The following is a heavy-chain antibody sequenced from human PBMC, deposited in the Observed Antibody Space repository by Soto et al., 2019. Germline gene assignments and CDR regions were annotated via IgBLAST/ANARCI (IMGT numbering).Heavy chain of an antibody. Sequence: QVQLQESGPGLVKPSETLSLTCTVSGGSINSNYWSWIRQPPGKGLEWIGYIYYSGTTNYNPSLRGRVTISVATSKNQFSLKLSPLPAADPAVYCCVTGGCVQFDSWGQGTLVTVSS. CDR1: GGSINSNY. J-gene: IGHJ4*02. CDR3: VTGGCVQFDS. D-gene: IGHD3-10*01. V-gene: IGHV4-59*01. CDR2: IYYSGTT.